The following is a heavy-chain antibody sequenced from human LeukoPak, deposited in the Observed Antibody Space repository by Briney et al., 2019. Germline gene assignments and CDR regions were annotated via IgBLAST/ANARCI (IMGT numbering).Heavy chain of an antibody. V-gene: IGHV4-34*01. J-gene: IGHJ4*02. Sequence: LETLSLTCAVYGGSFSGYYWSWIRQPPGKGLEWIGEINHSGSTNYNPSLKSRVTISVDTSKNQFSLKLSSVTAADTAVYYCARGSGFLDYWGQGTLVTVSS. D-gene: IGHD3-22*01. CDR3: ARGSGFLDY. CDR1: GGSFSGYY. CDR2: INHSGST.